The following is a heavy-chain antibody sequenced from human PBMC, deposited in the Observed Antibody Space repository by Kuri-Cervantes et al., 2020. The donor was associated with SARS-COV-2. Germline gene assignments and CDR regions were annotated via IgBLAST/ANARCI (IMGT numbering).Heavy chain of an antibody. V-gene: IGHV1-69*05. D-gene: IGHD6-13*01. CDR2: IIPIFGTA. CDR3: ARGWGRSSSWYDAFDI. CDR1: GGTFSSYA. Sequence: SSVQVSCKASGGTFSSYAISWVRQAPGQGLEWMGGIIPIFGTANYAQKFQGRVTITTDESTSTAYMELSSLRSEDTAVYYCARGWGRSSSWYDAFDIWGQGTMVTVSS. J-gene: IGHJ3*02.